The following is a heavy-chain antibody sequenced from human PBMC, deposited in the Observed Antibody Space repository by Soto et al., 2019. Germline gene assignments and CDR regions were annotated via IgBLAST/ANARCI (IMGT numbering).Heavy chain of an antibody. CDR2: IIPIFGTA. V-gene: IGHV1-69*13. J-gene: IGHJ4*02. D-gene: IGHD3-22*01. CDR3: ARDLSAYYYDSSGYLFDY. Sequence: ASVKVSCKASGGTFSSYAISWVRQAPGQGLEWMGGIIPIFGTANYAQKFQGRVTITADESTSTAYMELSSLRSEDTAVYYCARDLSAYYYDSSGYLFDYWGQGTLVTVSS. CDR1: GGTFSSYA.